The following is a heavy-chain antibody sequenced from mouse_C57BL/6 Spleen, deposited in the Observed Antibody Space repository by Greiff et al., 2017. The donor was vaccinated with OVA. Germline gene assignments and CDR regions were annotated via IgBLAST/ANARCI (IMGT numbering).Heavy chain of an antibody. Sequence: EVQRVESGGGLVKPGGSLKLSCAASGFTFSDYGMHWVRQAPEQGLEWVAYISSGSSTIYYADTVKGRSTISRDNAKNTLFLQMTSLRSEDTAMYYCARWEHGYYAMDYWSQGTSVTV. CDR2: ISSGSSTI. CDR3: ARWEHGYYAMDY. J-gene: IGHJ4*01. CDR1: GFTFSDYG. V-gene: IGHV5-17*01. D-gene: IGHD4-1*01.